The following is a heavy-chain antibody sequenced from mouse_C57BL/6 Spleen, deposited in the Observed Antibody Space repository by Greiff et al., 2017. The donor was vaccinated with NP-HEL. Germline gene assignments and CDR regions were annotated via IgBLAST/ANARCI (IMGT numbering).Heavy chain of an antibody. V-gene: IGHV5-17*01. D-gene: IGHD1-1*01. CDR2: ISSGSSTI. Sequence: EVKLMESGGGLVKPGGSLKLSCAASGFTFSDYGMHWVRQAPEKGLEWVAYISSGSSTIYYADTVKGRFTISRDNAKNTLFLQMTSLRSEDTAMYYCARASYYGSSYAWFAYWGQGTLVTVSA. CDR3: ARASYYGSSYAWFAY. CDR1: GFTFSDYG. J-gene: IGHJ3*01.